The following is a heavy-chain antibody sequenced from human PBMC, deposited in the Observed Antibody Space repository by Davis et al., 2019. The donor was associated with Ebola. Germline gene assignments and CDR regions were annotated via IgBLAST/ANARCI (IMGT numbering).Heavy chain of an antibody. V-gene: IGHV3-74*01. CDR3: ARGYCSGGSCSNYYYYGMDV. D-gene: IGHD2-15*01. CDR2: INSDGSST. CDR1: GFTFSSYW. Sequence: GESLKISCAASGFTFSSYWMDWVRQAPGKGLVWVSRINSDGSSTSYADSVKGRFTISRDNAKNTLYLQMNSLRAEDTAVYYCARGYCSGGSCSNYYYYGMDVWGQGTTVTVSS. J-gene: IGHJ6*02.